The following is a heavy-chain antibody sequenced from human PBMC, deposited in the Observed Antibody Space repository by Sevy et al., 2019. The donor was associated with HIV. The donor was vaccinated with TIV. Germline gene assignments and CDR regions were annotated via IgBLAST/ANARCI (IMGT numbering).Heavy chain of an antibody. Sequence: ASVKVSCKASGYTFTNYGISWVRQAPGQGLEWMGRISTYNGNTNYAQKLQGRVTMTTDTSTSTAYMELRSLRSDDTAVYYCGREVDRIRFDPWGQGTLVTVSS. CDR3: GREVDRIRFDP. CDR1: GYTFTNYG. V-gene: IGHV1-18*01. J-gene: IGHJ5*02. D-gene: IGHD3-16*02. CDR2: ISTYNGNT.